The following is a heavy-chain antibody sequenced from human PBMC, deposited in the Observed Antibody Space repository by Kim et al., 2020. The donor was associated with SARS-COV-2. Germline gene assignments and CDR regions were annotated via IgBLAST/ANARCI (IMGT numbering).Heavy chain of an antibody. Sequence: YADSVKGRFTISRDNSKNTLYLQMNSLRAEDTAVYYCAKTFGELLHFDYWGQGTLVTVSS. J-gene: IGHJ4*02. D-gene: IGHD3-10*01. V-gene: IGHV3-30*02. CDR3: AKTFGELLHFDY.